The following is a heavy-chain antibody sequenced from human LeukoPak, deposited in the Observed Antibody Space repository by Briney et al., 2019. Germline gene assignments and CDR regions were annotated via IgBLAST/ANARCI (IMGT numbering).Heavy chain of an antibody. V-gene: IGHV3-7*01. CDR1: GFTFSSYW. J-gene: IGHJ3*02. D-gene: IGHD3-16*01. CDR3: ARLMITFGGVRLRTDAFDI. Sequence: QAGGSLRLSCAASGFTFSSYWMSWVRQAPGKGLEWVANIKQDGSEKYYVDSVKGRFTISRDNAKNSLYLQMNSLRAEDTAVYYCARLMITFGGVRLRTDAFDIWGQGTMVTVSS. CDR2: IKQDGSEK.